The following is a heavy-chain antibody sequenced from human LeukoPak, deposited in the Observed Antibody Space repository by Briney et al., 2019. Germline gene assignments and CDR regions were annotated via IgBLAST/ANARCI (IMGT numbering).Heavy chain of an antibody. J-gene: IGHJ4*02. D-gene: IGHD4-17*01. CDR1: GYTFTGYY. CDR2: INPNSGGT. Sequence: ASVKVSCKASGYTFTGYYMHWVRQAPGQGLEWMGWINPNSGGTNYAQKFQGWVTMTRDTSISTAYMELSRLRSDDTAVYYCARSDYGDYGTPGFFDYWGQGTLVTVSS. V-gene: IGHV1-2*04. CDR3: ARSDYGDYGTPGFFDY.